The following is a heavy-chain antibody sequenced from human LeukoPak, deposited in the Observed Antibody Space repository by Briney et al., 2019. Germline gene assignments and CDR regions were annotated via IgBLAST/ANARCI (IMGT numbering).Heavy chain of an antibody. CDR2: ISYHRSNR. CDR3: ARDFSRGSYKGRDYYMDV. CDR1: GFTFSTYS. V-gene: IGHV3-30*04. D-gene: IGHD3-16*01. J-gene: IGHJ6*03. Sequence: GGSLRLSCAASGFTFSTYSIHWVRQAPGKGLEWVAVISYHRSNRFYADSLKGRFTISRDNSKNTLYLQMNSLRAEDTAVYYCARDFSRGSYKGRDYYMDVWGKGTTVTVSS.